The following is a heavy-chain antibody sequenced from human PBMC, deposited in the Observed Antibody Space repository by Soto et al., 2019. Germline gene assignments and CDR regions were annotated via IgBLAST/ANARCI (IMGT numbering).Heavy chain of an antibody. J-gene: IGHJ4*02. Sequence: VQMVESGGGLVKPGMSLRLSCAASGFRFDDFAMHWVRQGQGKGLEWVSGISWNSGDKDYGDSVKGRFVISRDNDKNSLDLHMNSLRPEDTAVDYCVRGRGPMNRGYFFSWGRGTLVIVSP. CDR1: GFRFDDFA. CDR2: ISWNSGDK. D-gene: IGHD2-21*01. V-gene: IGHV3-9*01. CDR3: VRGRGPMNRGYFFS.